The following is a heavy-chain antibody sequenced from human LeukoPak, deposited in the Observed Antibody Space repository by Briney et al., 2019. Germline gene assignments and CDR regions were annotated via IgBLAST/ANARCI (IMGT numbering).Heavy chain of an antibody. Sequence: GGSLRLSCLASGFSFNSYTMNWVREAPGKGLEWVSTISPVSSYTWYAESVKGRFTISRDNPKNSLYLQMDSLRAEDTAVYYCVRDVSRRIGMDAWGQGTTVSVSS. J-gene: IGHJ6*02. D-gene: IGHD2/OR15-2a*01. V-gene: IGHV3-21*01. CDR3: VRDVSRRIGMDA. CDR1: GFSFNSYT. CDR2: ISPVSSYT.